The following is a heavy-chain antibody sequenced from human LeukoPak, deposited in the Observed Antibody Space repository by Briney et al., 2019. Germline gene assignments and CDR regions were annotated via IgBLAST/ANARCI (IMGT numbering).Heavy chain of an antibody. CDR2: ISTYNGNT. CDR1: GYTFNRNN. Sequence: ASVKVSCKASGYTFNRNNINWVRQAPGQGLEWMGGISTYNGNTNYAQKLQGRVTMTTDTSTSTAYMELRSLRSDDTAVYYCASGVEYRNYGNYIGGPYMDVWGKGTTVTVSS. CDR3: ASGVEYRNYGNYIGGPYMDV. V-gene: IGHV1-18*01. J-gene: IGHJ6*03. D-gene: IGHD4-11*01.